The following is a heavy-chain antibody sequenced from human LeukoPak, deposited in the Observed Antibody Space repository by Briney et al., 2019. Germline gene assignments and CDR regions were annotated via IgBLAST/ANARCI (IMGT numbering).Heavy chain of an antibody. Sequence: GASVKVSCKASGYSFSSYGISWVRQAPGQGLDWMGWISVYNGNTKYAQKFQGRVTMTTDTSTSTAYMELRSLRSDDTAVYYSARGLAGQQLEPVDFWGQGTLVTVSS. J-gene: IGHJ4*02. V-gene: IGHV1-18*01. CDR1: GYSFSSYG. D-gene: IGHD6-13*01. CDR2: ISVYNGNT. CDR3: ARGLAGQQLEPVDF.